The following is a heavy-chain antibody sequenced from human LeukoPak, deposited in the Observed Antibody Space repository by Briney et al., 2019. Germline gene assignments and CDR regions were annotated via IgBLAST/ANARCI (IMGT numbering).Heavy chain of an antibody. CDR3: AKGNFDSGSYYNDGFDP. Sequence: LPGGSLRLSCAASGFTFSGYAMNWVRQAPGKGLEWVSVISGSGSSTDYADSMKGRFTVSRDNSKNTVYLQMNSLRVEDTAVYYCAKGNFDSGSYYNDGFDPWGQGTLVTVSS. CDR2: ISGSGSST. J-gene: IGHJ5*02. D-gene: IGHD3-10*01. CDR1: GFTFSGYA. V-gene: IGHV3-23*01.